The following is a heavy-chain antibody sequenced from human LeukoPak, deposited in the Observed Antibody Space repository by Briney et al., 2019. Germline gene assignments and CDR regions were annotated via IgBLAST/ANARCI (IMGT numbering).Heavy chain of an antibody. CDR2: ISAYNGNT. V-gene: IGHV1-18*01. D-gene: IGHD2-15*01. CDR3: ARDPSWDIVVVVAARQFDY. J-gene: IGHJ4*02. Sequence: GASVKVSCKASGYTFTSYGISWVRQAPGQGLEWMGWISAYNGNTNYAQKLQGRVTMTTDTSTSTAYMELRSLRSDGTAVYYWARDPSWDIVVVVAARQFDYWGQGTLVTVSS. CDR1: GYTFTSYG.